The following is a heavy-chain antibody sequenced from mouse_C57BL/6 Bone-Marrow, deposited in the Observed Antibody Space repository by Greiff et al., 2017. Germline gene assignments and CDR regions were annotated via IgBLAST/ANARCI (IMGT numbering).Heavy chain of an antibody. D-gene: IGHD1-1*01. J-gene: IGHJ4*01. Sequence: DVKLVESGPGLVKPSQSLSLTCSVTGYSITSGYYWNWIRQFPGNKLEWMGYISYDGSNNYNPSLKNRISITRDTSKNQFFLKLNSVTTEDTATYYCARDLRYYGFLYYYAMDYWGQGTSVTVSS. CDR2: ISYDGSN. CDR3: ARDLRYYGFLYYYAMDY. V-gene: IGHV3-6*01. CDR1: GYSITSGYY.